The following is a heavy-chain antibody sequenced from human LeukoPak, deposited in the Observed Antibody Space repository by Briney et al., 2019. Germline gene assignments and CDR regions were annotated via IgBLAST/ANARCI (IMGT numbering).Heavy chain of an antibody. J-gene: IGHJ6*04. V-gene: IGHV3-23*01. CDR2: ISGSGGST. CDR1: GFTFSSYA. CDR3: AKDWSQVGSFMDV. D-gene: IGHD3-3*01. Sequence: GGSLRLSCAASGFTFSSYAMSWVRHAPGKGLEWVSAISGSGGSTYYADSVKGRFTISRDNSKNTLYLQMNSLRAEDTAVYYCAKDWSQVGSFMDVWGKGTTVTVSS.